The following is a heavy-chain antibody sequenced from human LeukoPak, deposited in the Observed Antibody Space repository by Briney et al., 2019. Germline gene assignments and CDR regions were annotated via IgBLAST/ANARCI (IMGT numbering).Heavy chain of an antibody. CDR2: ISGRSSTI. Sequence: GASLRLPCAASAFTFSDYSMSWVRQGAGKGLEWISYISGRSSTIYYADSVRGRFTISRDNAKNSMYLQMNSLRAEDTAVYYFARDRLTSGSYFFVYWGQGTLVTVSS. CDR3: ARDRLTSGSYFFVY. V-gene: IGHV3-48*01. D-gene: IGHD1-26*01. J-gene: IGHJ4*02. CDR1: AFTFSDYS.